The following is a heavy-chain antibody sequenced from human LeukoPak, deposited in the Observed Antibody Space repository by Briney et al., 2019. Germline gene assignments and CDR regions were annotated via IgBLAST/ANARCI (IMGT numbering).Heavy chain of an antibody. V-gene: IGHV3-33*01. J-gene: IGHJ5*02. CDR3: ARDEAAAGTGWFDP. D-gene: IGHD6-13*01. Sequence: PGGSLRLSCAASGFTFSSYGMRWVRQAPGKGLEWVAVIWYDGSNKYYADSVKGRFTISRDNSKNTLYLQMNSLRAEDTAVYYCARDEAAAGTGWFDPWGQGTLVTVSS. CDR2: IWYDGSNK. CDR1: GFTFSSYG.